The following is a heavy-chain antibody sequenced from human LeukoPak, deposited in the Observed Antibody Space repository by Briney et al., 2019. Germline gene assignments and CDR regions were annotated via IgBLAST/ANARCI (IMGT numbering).Heavy chain of an antibody. D-gene: IGHD2-15*01. CDR3: ARRGYCSGDGCFSHAFDI. Sequence: GESLKISCKGSGYSFTSYWIAWVRQMPGKGLEWMGIVYPGDSDTRYSPSFQGQVTISVDKSLSTAYLQWNGLKASDTAMFYCARRGYCSGDGCFSHAFDIWGQGTVVTVSS. J-gene: IGHJ3*02. V-gene: IGHV5-51*01. CDR2: VYPGDSDT. CDR1: GYSFTSYW.